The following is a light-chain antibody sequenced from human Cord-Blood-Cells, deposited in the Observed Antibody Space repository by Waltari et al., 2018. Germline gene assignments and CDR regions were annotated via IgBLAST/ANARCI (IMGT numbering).Light chain of an antibody. CDR2: CAS. V-gene: IGKV1-39*01. CDR3: QQYYSTPHS. J-gene: IGKJ2*03. CDR1: QSISSY. Sequence: DIQMTQSPSSLSASVGDRVTITCLSSQSISSYLNWYQQKPGKAPKLLIYCASSLESGVPERFSGSGSGTDFTLTISSLQPEDFATYYCQQYYSTPHSFGQGTKVEIK.